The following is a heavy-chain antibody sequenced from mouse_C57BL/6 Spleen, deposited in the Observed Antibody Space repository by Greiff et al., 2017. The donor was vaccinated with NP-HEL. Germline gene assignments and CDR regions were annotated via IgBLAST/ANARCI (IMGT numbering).Heavy chain of an antibody. CDR1: GFTFSSYA. D-gene: IGHD1-1*01. J-gene: IGHJ1*03. Sequence: EVNLVESGGGLVKPGGSLKLSCAASGFTFSSYAMSWVRQTPEKRLEWVATISDGGSYTYYPDNVKGRFTISRDNAKNNLYLQMSHLKSEDTAMYYCARDPYGSSYRYFDVWGTGTTVTVSS. CDR2: ISDGGSYT. V-gene: IGHV5-4*01. CDR3: ARDPYGSSYRYFDV.